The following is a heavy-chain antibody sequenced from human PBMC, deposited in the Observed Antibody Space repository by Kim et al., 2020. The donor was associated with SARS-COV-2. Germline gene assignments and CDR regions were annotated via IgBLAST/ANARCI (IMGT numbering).Heavy chain of an antibody. CDR3: ARRKLENDY. CDR2: SYT. V-gene: IGHV5-10-1*01. J-gene: IGHJ4*02. D-gene: IGHD1-1*01. Sequence: SYTNYSPSFQGHVTISADKSISTAYLQWSSLKASDTAMYYCARRKLENDYWGQGTLVTVSS.